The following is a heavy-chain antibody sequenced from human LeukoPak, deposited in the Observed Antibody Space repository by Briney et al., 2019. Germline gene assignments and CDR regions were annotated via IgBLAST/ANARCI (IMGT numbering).Heavy chain of an antibody. V-gene: IGHV3-13*04. CDR2: IGTAGDT. CDR1: GFTISSYD. CDR3: AREIYYYGMDV. Sequence: QTGGSLRLSCAASGFTISSYDMHWVRQATGKGLEWVSAIGTAGDTYYPGSVKGRFTISRDNAKNSLFLQMNSLRDEDTAVYYCAREIYYYGMDVWGQGTTVTVSS. J-gene: IGHJ6*02.